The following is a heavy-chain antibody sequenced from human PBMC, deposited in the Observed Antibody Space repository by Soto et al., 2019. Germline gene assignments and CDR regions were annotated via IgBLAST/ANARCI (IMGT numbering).Heavy chain of an antibody. Sequence: QLQLQESGSGLVKPSQTLSLTFAVSGGSISGTTYSWSWIRQPPGKGLEWIGYIYDSGNTYYNPSLKSQFSISVDRSKNQFSLKLSSVTAADTAVYYCARGQGAAAGHSNFDYWGQGALVTVSS. J-gene: IGHJ4*02. V-gene: IGHV4-30-2*01. D-gene: IGHD6-13*01. CDR1: GGSISGTTYS. CDR3: ARGQGAAAGHSNFDY. CDR2: IYDSGNT.